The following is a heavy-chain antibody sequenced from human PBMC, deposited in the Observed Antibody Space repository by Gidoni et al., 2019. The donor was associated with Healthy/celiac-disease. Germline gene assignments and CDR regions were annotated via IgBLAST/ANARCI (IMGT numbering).Heavy chain of an antibody. V-gene: IGHV3-43*01. CDR3: AKDLSSGWSNPDY. D-gene: IGHD6-19*01. Sequence: EVQLVESGGVVVQPGGSLRLSCAASGSTSDDYTMHWVRQAPGKGLEWVSLISWDGGSTYYADSVKGRFTISRDNSKNSLYLQMNSLRTEDTALYYCAKDLSSGWSNPDYWGQGTLVTVSS. J-gene: IGHJ4*02. CDR1: GSTSDDYT. CDR2: ISWDGGST.